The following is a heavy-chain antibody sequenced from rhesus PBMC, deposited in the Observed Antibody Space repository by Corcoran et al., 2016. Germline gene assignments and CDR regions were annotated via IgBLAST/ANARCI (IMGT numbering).Heavy chain of an antibody. CDR1: GVSTHSHH. J-gene: IGHJ5-1*01. D-gene: IGHD1-44*01. V-gene: IGHV4-147*01. CDR3: ARWGGTSPYNRFDV. Sequence: QVQLQESGPGLVKPSEPLPRTCAVHGVSTHSHHWIWIRQPPGKGLEWIGSIFGSGRTYYNPALMSQVTISTDTSKKQLSLKLTSVTAADTTVYYCARWGGTSPYNRFDVWGPGVLVTVSS. CDR2: IFGSGRT.